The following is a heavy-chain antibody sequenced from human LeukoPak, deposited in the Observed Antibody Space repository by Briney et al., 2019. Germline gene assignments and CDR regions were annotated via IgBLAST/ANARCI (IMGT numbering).Heavy chain of an antibody. CDR3: AKGTVIVGYYFDS. D-gene: IGHD3-22*01. CDR1: GFTFSSYG. J-gene: IGHJ4*02. Sequence: PGRSLRLSCAASGFTFSSYGIHWVRQAPGKGLEWVPVISNDGSDKSYADSVKGRFTISRDNSKNTLYLQMNSLRAEDTAVYFCAKGTVIVGYYFDSWGQGTLVTVSS. CDR2: ISNDGSDK. V-gene: IGHV3-30*18.